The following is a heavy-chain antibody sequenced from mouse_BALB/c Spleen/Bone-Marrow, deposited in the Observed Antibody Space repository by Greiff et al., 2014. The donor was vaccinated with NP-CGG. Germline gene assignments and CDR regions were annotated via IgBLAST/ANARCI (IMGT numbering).Heavy chain of an antibody. CDR3: NIDDYDLDY. D-gene: IGHD2-4*01. V-gene: IGHV14-4*02. CDR1: GFNIKDYY. Sequence: EVKLMESGAELVRSGASVKLSCTASGFNIKDYYIHWVKQRPEQGLEWIGWIDPDNGDTEYAPKFQGTATMTADTSSNTAYLQLSSLTSEDTAAYYCNIDDYDLDYWGQGTTLTVSS. J-gene: IGHJ2*01. CDR2: IDPDNGDT.